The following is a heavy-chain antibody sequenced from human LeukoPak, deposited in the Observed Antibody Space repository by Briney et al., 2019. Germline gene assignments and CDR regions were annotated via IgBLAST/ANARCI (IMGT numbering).Heavy chain of an antibody. CDR2: ISAYNGNT. D-gene: IGHD3-3*01. CDR3: ARLGDSRFLEWLFGPDAFDI. CDR1: GYTFTSYG. V-gene: IGHV1-18*01. J-gene: IGHJ3*02. Sequence: ASVKVSCKASGYTFTSYGISWVRRAPGQGLEWMGWISAYNGNTNYAQKLQGRVTMTTDTSTSTAYMELRSPRSDDTAVYYCARLGDSRFLEWLFGPDAFDIWGQGTMVTVSS.